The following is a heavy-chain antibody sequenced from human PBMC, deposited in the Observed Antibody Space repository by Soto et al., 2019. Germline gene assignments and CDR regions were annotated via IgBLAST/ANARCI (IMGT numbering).Heavy chain of an antibody. CDR2: IYYSGST. Sequence: SETLSLTCTVSGGSISSYYWSWIRQPPGKGLEWIGYIYYSGSTNYNPSLKSRVTISVDTSKNQFSLKLSSVTAADTAVYYCARGQSSSWSNWFDPWGQGTLVTVSS. V-gene: IGHV4-59*01. J-gene: IGHJ5*02. CDR3: ARGQSSSWSNWFDP. D-gene: IGHD6-13*01. CDR1: GGSISSYY.